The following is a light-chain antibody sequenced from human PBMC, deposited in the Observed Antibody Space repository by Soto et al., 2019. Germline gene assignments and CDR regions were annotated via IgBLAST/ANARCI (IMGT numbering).Light chain of an antibody. CDR3: CSYAGTSTHTV. Sequence: QAVVTQPASVSGSPGQSITISCTGTSSDVGSYNLVSWYQQHPGKAPKLMISEVSKRPSGISDRFSGSKSGSTASLTNSGLQAEDEADYYCCSYAGTSTHTVFGGGTQLTVL. J-gene: IGLJ7*01. V-gene: IGLV2-23*02. CDR2: EVS. CDR1: SSDVGSYNL.